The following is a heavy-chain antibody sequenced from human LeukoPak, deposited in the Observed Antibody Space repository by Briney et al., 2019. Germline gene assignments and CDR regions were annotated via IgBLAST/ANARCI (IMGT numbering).Heavy chain of an antibody. CDR1: GFTFSDYY. V-gene: IGHV3-11*06. Sequence: GGSLRLSCAASGFTFSDYYMSWIRQVPGKGLEWVSYISSSSSYTNYADSVKGRFTISRDNAKNSLYLQMNSLRAEDTAVYYCARDRYSYDYWGQGTLVTVSS. J-gene: IGHJ4*02. CDR3: ARDRYSYDY. CDR2: ISSSSSYT. D-gene: IGHD5-18*01.